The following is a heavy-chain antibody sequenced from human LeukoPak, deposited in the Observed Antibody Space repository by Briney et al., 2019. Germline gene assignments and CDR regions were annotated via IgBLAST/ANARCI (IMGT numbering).Heavy chain of an antibody. CDR2: ISSSSSTI. D-gene: IGHD6-19*01. V-gene: IGHV3-48*01. J-gene: IGHJ4*02. Sequence: GGSLRLSCAASGFTFSGYIMNWVRQAPGKGLEWVSFISSSSSTIYYADSVKGRFTISRDNAKNLLYLQMNSLRAEDTAVYYCARDQWLDYWGQGTLVTVSS. CDR3: ARDQWLDY. CDR1: GFTFSGYI.